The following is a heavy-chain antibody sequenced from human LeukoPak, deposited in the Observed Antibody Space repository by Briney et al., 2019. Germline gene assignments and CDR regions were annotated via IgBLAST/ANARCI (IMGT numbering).Heavy chain of an antibody. CDR1: GGSISGYY. CDR3: ARGGWELGAFTFDS. Sequence: PSETLSLTCTVSGGSISGYYWSWIRQPAGKGLEWIGRIYTSGTTNYNPSLRSRVTMSVDTSKNQFSLKLSSVTAADTAVYYCARGGWELGAFTFDSWGQGTLVTVSS. V-gene: IGHV4-4*07. J-gene: IGHJ4*02. D-gene: IGHD7-27*01. CDR2: IYTSGTT.